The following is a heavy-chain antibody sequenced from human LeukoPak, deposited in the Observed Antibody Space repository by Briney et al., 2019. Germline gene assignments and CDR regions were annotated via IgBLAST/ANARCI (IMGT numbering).Heavy chain of an antibody. D-gene: IGHD3-22*01. V-gene: IGHV3-13*01. CDR2: IGTAGDT. J-gene: IGHJ4*02. CDR3: ARGVSYYDSSGYYFFDY. CDR1: GFTFSSYD. Sequence: GGSLRLSCAASGFTFSSYDMHWVRQATGKGLEWVSAIGTAGDTYYPGSVKGRFTISRENAKNSLYLQMNSLRAGDTAVYYCARGVSYYDSSGYYFFDYWGQGTLVTVSS.